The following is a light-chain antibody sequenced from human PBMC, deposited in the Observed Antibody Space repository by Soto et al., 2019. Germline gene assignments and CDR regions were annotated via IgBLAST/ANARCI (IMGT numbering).Light chain of an antibody. Sequence: LTQSPAILSLSPGERATLSCTASQSVETYIAWYQQRPGQPPRLLIHDTSHSASGVPARFRGSGSDTDLTLTSPSLEPVEFAVYFCHQRRHSVSFGPGTRL. CDR1: QSVETY. J-gene: IGKJ3*01. CDR2: DTS. V-gene: IGKV3-11*01. CDR3: HQRRHSVS.